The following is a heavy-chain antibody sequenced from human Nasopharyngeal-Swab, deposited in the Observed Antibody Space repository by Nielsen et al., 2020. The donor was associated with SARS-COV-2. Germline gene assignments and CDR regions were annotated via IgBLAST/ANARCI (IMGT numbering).Heavy chain of an antibody. Sequence: SSVQVSCKASGGPFSSYVISWVRQAPGQGLEWMGGTIPIFGTLNYAQKFQGRVTITADQSTSTAYMELSSLRSEDTAVYYCARGDTGKYYYGSGSYSFDYWGQGTLVTVSS. D-gene: IGHD3-10*01. CDR1: GGPFSSYV. CDR2: TIPIFGTL. CDR3: ARGDTGKYYYGSGSYSFDY. J-gene: IGHJ4*02. V-gene: IGHV1-69*13.